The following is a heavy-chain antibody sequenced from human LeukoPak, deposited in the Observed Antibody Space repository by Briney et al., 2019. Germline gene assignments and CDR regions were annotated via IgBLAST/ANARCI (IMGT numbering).Heavy chain of an antibody. CDR1: GFTFSSYG. CDR2: ISYDGSNK. V-gene: IGHV3-30*18. Sequence: GGSLRLSCAASGFTFSSYGMHWVRQAPGKGLEWVAVISYDGSNKYYADSVKGRFTISRDNSKNTLYLQMNCLRAEDTAVYYCAKDGDGWDYYDSSGYYYPDYWGQGTLVTVSS. J-gene: IGHJ4*02. D-gene: IGHD3-22*01. CDR3: AKDGDGWDYYDSSGYYYPDY.